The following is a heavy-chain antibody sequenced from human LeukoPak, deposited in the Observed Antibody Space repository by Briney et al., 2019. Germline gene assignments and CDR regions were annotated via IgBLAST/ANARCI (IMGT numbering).Heavy chain of an antibody. CDR3: ARDGSHGDWFYWFEP. CDR1: GFTFSSYA. V-gene: IGHV3-30-3*01. D-gene: IGHD3-9*01. Sequence: PGGSLRLSCAAAGFTFSSYAMHWVRQAPGKGLEWVAVISYDGSNKYYADYVKGRFTISRDNSKNTVYLQMHRLRAEDTAVYYCARDGSHGDWFYWFEPWGQGTLVTVSS. CDR2: ISYDGSNK. J-gene: IGHJ5*02.